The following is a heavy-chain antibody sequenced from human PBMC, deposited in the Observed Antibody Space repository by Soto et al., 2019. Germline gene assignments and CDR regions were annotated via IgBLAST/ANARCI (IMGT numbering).Heavy chain of an antibody. Sequence: QVQLVESGGGVVQPGRSLSLSCAASGFTFSSYAMHWVRQAPGKGLEWVAVISYDGSNKYYADSVKGRFTISRDNSKNTLYLQMNSLRAEDTAVYYCARDWDGYNPFDYWGQGTLVTVSS. CDR2: ISYDGSNK. D-gene: IGHD5-12*01. CDR3: ARDWDGYNPFDY. CDR1: GFTFSSYA. J-gene: IGHJ4*02. V-gene: IGHV3-30-3*01.